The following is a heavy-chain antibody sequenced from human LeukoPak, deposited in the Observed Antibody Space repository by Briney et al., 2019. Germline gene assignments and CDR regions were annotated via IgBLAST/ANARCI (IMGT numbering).Heavy chain of an antibody. CDR1: GGSISGYY. J-gene: IGHJ4*02. D-gene: IGHD3-22*01. Sequence: PSETLSLTCTVSGGSISGYYWSWIRQPPGKGLEWIGYIYYSGSTNYNPSLKSRVTISVDTSKNQFSLKLSSVTAADTAVYYCARVLGDSSGYYSLLWGQGTLVTVSS. V-gene: IGHV4-59*01. CDR3: ARVLGDSSGYYSLL. CDR2: IYYSGST.